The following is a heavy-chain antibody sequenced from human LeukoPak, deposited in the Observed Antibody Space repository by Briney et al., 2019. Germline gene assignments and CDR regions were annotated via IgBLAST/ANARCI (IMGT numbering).Heavy chain of an antibody. Sequence: ASVKVSCKASGYTFTSCDINWVRQATGQGLEWMGWMNPNSGNTGYAQKFQGRVTMTRNTSISTAYMELSSLRSEDTAVYYCARFGVSCSSTSCHPSVYWGQGTLVTVSS. V-gene: IGHV1-8*01. CDR2: MNPNSGNT. CDR1: GYTFTSCD. CDR3: ARFGVSCSSTSCHPSVY. D-gene: IGHD2-2*01. J-gene: IGHJ4*02.